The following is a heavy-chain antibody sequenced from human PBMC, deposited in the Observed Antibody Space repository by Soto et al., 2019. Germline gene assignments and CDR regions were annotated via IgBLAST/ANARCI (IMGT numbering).Heavy chain of an antibody. V-gene: IGHV2-5*02. Sequence: QITLKESGPTLVKPTQTLTLTCTFSGFSLTTSGVGVGWIRQPPGKALEWLALIYWDDDKRYSPSLKRRLTITTHPSKNQVVLPITNMATVDTPTYYCPHRRRAARCYYFDYWGQGTLVPLSS. CDR2: IYWDDDK. J-gene: IGHJ4*02. CDR1: GFSLTTSGVG. D-gene: IGHD3-16*01. CDR3: PHRRRAARCYYFDY.